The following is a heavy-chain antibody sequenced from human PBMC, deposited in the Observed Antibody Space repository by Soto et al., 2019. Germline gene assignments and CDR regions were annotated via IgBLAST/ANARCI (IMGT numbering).Heavy chain of an antibody. V-gene: IGHV4-34*01. CDR2: INHSGST. CDR3: ARNGSYYDFWSGYYFGGGMDV. Sequence: PSETLSLTCAVYGGPFSGYYWSWIRQPPGKGLEWIGEINHSGSTNYNPSLKSRVTISVDTSKNQFSLKLSSVTAADTAVYYCARNGSYYDFWSGYYFGGGMDVWGQGTTVTAP. CDR1: GGPFSGYY. J-gene: IGHJ6*02. D-gene: IGHD3-3*01.